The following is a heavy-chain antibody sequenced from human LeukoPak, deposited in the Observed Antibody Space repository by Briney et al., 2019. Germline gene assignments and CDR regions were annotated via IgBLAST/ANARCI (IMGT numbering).Heavy chain of an antibody. CDR1: GFTFSSYA. J-gene: IGHJ4*02. D-gene: IGHD4-11*01. Sequence: PGGSLRLSCAASGFTFSSYAMSWVRQAPGKGLEWVSGIVESGGSTFYADSVKGRFTISRDNSKNTLYLQMNSLRAEDTALYYCAKDYSRWRGLDPVDHFDSWGQGTLVTVSS. CDR2: IVESGGST. CDR3: AKDYSRWRGLDPVDHFDS. V-gene: IGHV3-23*01.